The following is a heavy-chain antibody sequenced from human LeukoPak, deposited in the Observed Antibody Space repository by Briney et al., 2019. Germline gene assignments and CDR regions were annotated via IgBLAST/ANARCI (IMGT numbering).Heavy chain of an antibody. J-gene: IGHJ3*02. V-gene: IGHV4-61*02. CDR1: GDSISSGNYY. CDR3: ARAYYYDSSGSRDAFHI. Sequence: SETLSLTCTVSGDSISSGNYYWSWIRQPAGKGLEWIGRIYTSGSTNYSPSLNSRVTISADTSKNQFSLKLSSVTAADTAVYYCARAYYYDSSGSRDAFHIWGQGTMVTVSS. CDR2: IYTSGST. D-gene: IGHD3-22*01.